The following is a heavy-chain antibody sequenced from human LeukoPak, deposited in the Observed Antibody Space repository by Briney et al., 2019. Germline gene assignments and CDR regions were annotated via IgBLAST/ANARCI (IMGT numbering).Heavy chain of an antibody. CDR3: AKEVGWFNAFDV. V-gene: IGHV3-30*18. D-gene: IGHD3-10*01. CDR1: GFTFSSFG. CDR2: ISSVGHTN. Sequence: GGSVRLSCTASGFTFSSFGMHWVRQAPGKGLEWVTAISSVGHTNKSADSVKGRFTISRDNYKNTLYLQMHSVREDDRAVYYCAKEVGWFNAFDVWGQGTMVTVSS. J-gene: IGHJ3*01.